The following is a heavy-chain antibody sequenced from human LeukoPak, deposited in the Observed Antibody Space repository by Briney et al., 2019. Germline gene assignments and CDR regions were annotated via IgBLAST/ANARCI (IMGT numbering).Heavy chain of an antibody. J-gene: IGHJ4*02. CDR3: ARDRGYDFWSGFGY. Sequence: PGGSLRLSCAASGFTFDDYGMNWVRQVPGKGLEWVSGINWNGGSTGYADSVKGRFTISRNNAKNSLYLQMNSLRDEGTAVYYCARDRGYDFWSGFGYWGQGTLVTVSS. CDR1: GFTFDDYG. CDR2: INWNGGST. D-gene: IGHD3-3*01. V-gene: IGHV3-20*04.